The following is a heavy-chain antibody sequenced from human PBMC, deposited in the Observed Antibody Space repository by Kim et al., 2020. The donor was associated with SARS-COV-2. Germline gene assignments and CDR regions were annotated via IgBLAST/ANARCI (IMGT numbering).Heavy chain of an antibody. Sequence: SETLSLTCTVSGGSISSSSYYWGWIRQPPGKGLEWIGSIYYSGSTYYNPSLKSRVTISVDTSKNQFSLKLSSVTAADTAVYYCARQYCSGGSCYHWFDPWGQGTLVTVSS. V-gene: IGHV4-39*01. CDR3: ARQYCSGGSCYHWFDP. J-gene: IGHJ5*02. CDR1: GGSISSSSYY. CDR2: IYYSGST. D-gene: IGHD2-15*01.